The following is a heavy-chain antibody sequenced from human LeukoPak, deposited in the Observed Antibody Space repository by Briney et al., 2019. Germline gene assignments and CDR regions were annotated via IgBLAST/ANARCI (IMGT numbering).Heavy chain of an antibody. D-gene: IGHD1-26*01. J-gene: IGHJ4*01. V-gene: IGHV3-13*01. CDR2: IGTAGDT. Sequence: GGSLRLSCADSGFTFSSYDMSWVRQATGKGLEWVSAIGTAGDTYYPGSVKGRFTISRENAKNPLYLQMNSLRAGDTAVYHCGTVLYSGSYLFDYWGQGTLVTVSS. CDR3: GTVLYSGSYLFDY. CDR1: GFTFSSYD.